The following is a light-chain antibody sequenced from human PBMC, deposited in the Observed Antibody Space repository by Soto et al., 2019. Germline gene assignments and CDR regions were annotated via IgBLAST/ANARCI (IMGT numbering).Light chain of an antibody. Sequence: IQMPQSNSSLSASVGDRVTITCRASQGISSALAWYQQKPGKAPKLLIYDASSLQSGVPSRLSGSGSGTDFTLTIRSLQPEDFATYYCQLFDNYPLPFAGGTKVDI. V-gene: IGKV1D-13*01. CDR1: QGISSA. J-gene: IGKJ4*01. CDR2: DAS. CDR3: QLFDNYPLP.